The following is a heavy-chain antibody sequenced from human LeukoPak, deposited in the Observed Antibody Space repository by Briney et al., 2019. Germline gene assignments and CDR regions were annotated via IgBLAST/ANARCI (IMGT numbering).Heavy chain of an antibody. CDR1: GFTFSSYG. J-gene: IGHJ4*02. Sequence: GGSLRLSCAASGFTFSSYGIHWVRQPPGKGLEWVAVIWDDGSNKYYTDSVKGRFTISRDNSKNTLYLQMNSLRAEDTAVYYCAKDVAANWKEGLDYWGQGTLVTVSS. D-gene: IGHD1-1*01. V-gene: IGHV3-33*06. CDR3: AKDVAANWKEGLDY. CDR2: IWDDGSNK.